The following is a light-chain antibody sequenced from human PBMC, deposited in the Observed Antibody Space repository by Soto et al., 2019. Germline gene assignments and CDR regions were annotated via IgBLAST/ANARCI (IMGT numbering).Light chain of an antibody. J-gene: IGLJ1*01. V-gene: IGLV2-14*01. Sequence: QSALTQPASVSGSPGQSISISCTGTSSYVGAYNYVSWFQQHPGKAPKLVIYGVSNRPSGVSNRFSGSKSGNTASLTISGLQAEDEADYYCCSYASSSTYVFGTGTKLTVL. CDR1: SSYVGAYNY. CDR2: GVS. CDR3: CSYASSSTYV.